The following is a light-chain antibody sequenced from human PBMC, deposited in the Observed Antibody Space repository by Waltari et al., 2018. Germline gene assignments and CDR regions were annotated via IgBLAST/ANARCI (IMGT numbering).Light chain of an antibody. CDR3: QQYNNWPPT. J-gene: IGKJ4*01. CDR1: QSVSGD. Sequence: EVGMTESQVTLSVSLGEGATLSCRASQSVSGDLAWYQQKPGQAPPLLIYGASTRATGIPVRFSGSGSGTEFTLTISSLQSEDLAIYYCQQYNNWPPTFGGGTKVEIK. CDR2: GAS. V-gene: IGKV3-15*01.